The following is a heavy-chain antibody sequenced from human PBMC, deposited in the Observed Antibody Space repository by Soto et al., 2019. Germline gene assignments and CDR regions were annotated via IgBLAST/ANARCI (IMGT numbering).Heavy chain of an antibody. J-gene: IGHJ4*02. CDR2: ISGSGVGT. Sequence: EVQLLESGGGLVQPGGSLRLSCAASGFTFSSYAMSWVRQAPGKGLEWVSGISGSGVGTYYADSVKGRFTISRDNSKNTLYLQMSSLRAEDTAVYYCAKDRSAYTSSWTFDYWGQETLVTVSS. CDR1: GFTFSSYA. D-gene: IGHD6-13*01. V-gene: IGHV3-23*01. CDR3: AKDRSAYTSSWTFDY.